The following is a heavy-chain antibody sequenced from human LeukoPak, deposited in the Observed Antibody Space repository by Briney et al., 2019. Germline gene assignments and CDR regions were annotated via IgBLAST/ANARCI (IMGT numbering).Heavy chain of an antibody. D-gene: IGHD3-16*01. CDR3: VRDQGGAVSY. Sequence: TGGSLRLSCAASGFTFSSYEMNWVRQAPGKGLEWVSYISSLSGTIYYADSVKGRFIISRDKAKSSLFLQMNSLRAEDTAVYYCVRDQGGAVSYWGQGTLVTVSS. J-gene: IGHJ4*02. CDR1: GFTFSSYE. V-gene: IGHV3-48*03. CDR2: ISSLSGTI.